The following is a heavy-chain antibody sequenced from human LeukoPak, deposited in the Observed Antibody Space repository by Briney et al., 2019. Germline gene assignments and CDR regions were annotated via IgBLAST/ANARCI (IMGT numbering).Heavy chain of an antibody. D-gene: IGHD6-19*01. Sequence: GASVKVSCKASGGTFSSYAISWVRQAPGQGLEWMGGIIPIFGTANYAQKFQGRVTITADESTSTAYMELSSLRSEDTAVYYCARDPVAIAVAGTLDAFDIWGQGTMVTVSS. CDR3: ARDPVAIAVAGTLDAFDI. CDR1: GGTFSSYA. CDR2: IIPIFGTA. J-gene: IGHJ3*02. V-gene: IGHV1-69*13.